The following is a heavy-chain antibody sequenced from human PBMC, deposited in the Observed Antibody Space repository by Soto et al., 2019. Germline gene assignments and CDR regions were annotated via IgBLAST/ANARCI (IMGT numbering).Heavy chain of an antibody. J-gene: IGHJ5*02. D-gene: IGHD3-10*01. CDR2: IYYTGST. CDR1: GRPITGVY. Sequence: SVTLSLTCTVSGRPITGVYWGWIRQPPGKALEYIGHIYYTGSTRYNPSLTSRVTISLDTSREQFSLKLTSVTAADTAVYYCARAKDYYGSGSYRGVNWFDPWGQGTLVTVSS. CDR3: ARAKDYYGSGSYRGVNWFDP. V-gene: IGHV4-59*12.